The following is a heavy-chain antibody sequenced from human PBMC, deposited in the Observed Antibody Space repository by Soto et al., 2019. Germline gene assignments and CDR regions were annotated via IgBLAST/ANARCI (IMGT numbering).Heavy chain of an antibody. CDR3: ARDLGNIAATIFSHYGMDV. D-gene: IGHD5-12*01. J-gene: IGHJ6*02. V-gene: IGHV3-33*01. Sequence: GGSLRLSCAASGFTFSSYGMHWVRQAPGKGLEWVAVIWYDGSNKYYADSVKGRFTISRDNSKNTLYLQMNSLRAEDTAVYYCARDLGNIAATIFSHYGMDVWGQGTTVTVSS. CDR2: IWYDGSNK. CDR1: GFTFSSYG.